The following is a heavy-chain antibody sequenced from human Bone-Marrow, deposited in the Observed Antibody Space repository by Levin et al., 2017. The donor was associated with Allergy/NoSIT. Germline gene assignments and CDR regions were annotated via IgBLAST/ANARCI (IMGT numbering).Heavy chain of an antibody. CDR2: IYSDGRT. CDR1: GFTVSTSY. J-gene: IGHJ4*02. D-gene: IGHD6-19*01. V-gene: IGHV3-66*01. CDR3: ARCSGWYGACYLDY. Sequence: PGGSLRLSCAASGFTVSTSYMNWVRQAPGKELEWVSVIYSDGRTYYADSVKDRFTISRDNSENTLYLQMNSLRAEDTAIYYCARCSGWYGACYLDYWGQGTLVTVSS.